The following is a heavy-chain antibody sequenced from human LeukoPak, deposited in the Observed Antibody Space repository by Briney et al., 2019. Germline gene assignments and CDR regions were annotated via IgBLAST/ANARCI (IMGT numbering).Heavy chain of an antibody. V-gene: IGHV3-21*01. CDR3: ARELWFDY. Sequence: GGSLRLSCAASGFTFSSYNMNWVRQAPGKGLEWVSSISSSSDYIYYADSVKGRFTISRDNAKNSLYLQMKSLRAEDTAVYYCARELWFDYWGQGTLVTVSS. J-gene: IGHJ4*02. CDR1: GFTFSSYN. CDR2: ISSSSDYI.